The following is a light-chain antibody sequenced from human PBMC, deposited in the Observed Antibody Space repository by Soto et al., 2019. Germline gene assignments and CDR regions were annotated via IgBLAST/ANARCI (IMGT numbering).Light chain of an antibody. CDR2: AAS. J-gene: IGKJ2*01. CDR3: QKYNNWPPYT. CDR1: QGISNY. Sequence: DIQMTQSPSSLSASVGDRVTITCRASQGISNYLAWYQQKPGKVPKLLIYAASTLQSGVPSRFSGSGSGTYFTLTISSLQPEDVATYYCQKYNNWPPYTFGQGTKLEIK. V-gene: IGKV1-27*01.